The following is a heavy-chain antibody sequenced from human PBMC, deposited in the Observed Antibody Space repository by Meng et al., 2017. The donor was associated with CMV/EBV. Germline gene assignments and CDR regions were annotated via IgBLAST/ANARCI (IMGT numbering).Heavy chain of an antibody. Sequence: GGSLRLSCAASGFTFSSYWMSWVRQAPGKGLEWVANRKQDGSEKYYVDSVKGRFTISRDNAKNSLYLKMNSLRAEDTAVYYCAREGLDCSSTAPPCVDYYGMDVWGQGTTVTVSS. J-gene: IGHJ6*02. D-gene: IGHD2-2*01. CDR2: RKQDGSEK. CDR1: GFTFSSYW. CDR3: AREGLDCSSTAPPCVDYYGMDV. V-gene: IGHV3-7*01.